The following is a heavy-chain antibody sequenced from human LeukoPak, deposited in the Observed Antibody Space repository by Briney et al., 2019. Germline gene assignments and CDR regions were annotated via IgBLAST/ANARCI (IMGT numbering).Heavy chain of an antibody. CDR2: IYTSGST. J-gene: IGHJ3*02. CDR3: ARDFGGYYPIDAFDI. Sequence: SQTLSLTCTVSGGSISSGSYYWSWIRQPAGKGLEWIRRIYTSGSTNYNPSLKSRVTISVDTSKNQFSLKLSSVTAADMAVYYCARDFGGYYPIDAFDIWGQGTMVTVSS. D-gene: IGHD3-22*01. CDR1: GGSISSGSYY. V-gene: IGHV4-61*02.